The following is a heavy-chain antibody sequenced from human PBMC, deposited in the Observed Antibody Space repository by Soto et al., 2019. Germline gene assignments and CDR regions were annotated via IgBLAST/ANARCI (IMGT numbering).Heavy chain of an antibody. CDR1: GYTFTSYG. V-gene: IGHV1-18*04. J-gene: IGHJ6*02. CDR2: ISAYNGNT. CDR3: ARDKGIQLWLNYYYYGMDV. D-gene: IGHD5-18*01. Sequence: QVQLVQSGAEVKKPGASVKVPCKASGYTFTSYGISWVRQAPGQGLEWMGWISAYNGNTNYAQKLQGRVTMTTDTSTSTAYMELRSLRSDDTAVYYCARDKGIQLWLNYYYYGMDVWGQGTTVTVSS.